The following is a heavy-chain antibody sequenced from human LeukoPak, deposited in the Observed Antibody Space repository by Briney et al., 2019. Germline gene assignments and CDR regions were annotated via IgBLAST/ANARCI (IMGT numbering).Heavy chain of an antibody. CDR1: GFTFNNYA. Sequence: GGSLRLSCVASGFTFNNYALCWVRQAPGKGLEWVSAIVRSGGSTYYADSVKGRFTISRDNSKNTLYLEMNSLRAEDTAVYYCAKDLTLYGAFPYFDYWGRGTLVTVSS. D-gene: IGHD4/OR15-4a*01. V-gene: IGHV3-23*01. CDR2: IVRSGGST. J-gene: IGHJ4*02. CDR3: AKDLTLYGAFPYFDY.